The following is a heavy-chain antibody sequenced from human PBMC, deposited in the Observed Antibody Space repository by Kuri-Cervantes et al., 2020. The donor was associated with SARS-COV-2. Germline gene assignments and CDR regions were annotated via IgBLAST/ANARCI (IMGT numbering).Heavy chain of an antibody. CDR1: GFTFSSYE. V-gene: IGHV3-48*03. CDR3: AREPTMVIYYYYGMDV. J-gene: IGHJ6*02. Sequence: GESLKISCAASGFTFSSYEMNWVRQAPGKGLEWVSYISSSGSTIYYADSVKGRFTISRDNAKNSLYLQMNSLRAEDTAVYYCAREPTMVIYYYYGMDVWGQGTTVTVSS. CDR2: ISSSGSTI. D-gene: IGHD3-10*01.